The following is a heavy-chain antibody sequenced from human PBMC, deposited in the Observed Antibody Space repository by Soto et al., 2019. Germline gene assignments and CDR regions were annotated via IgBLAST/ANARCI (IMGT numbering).Heavy chain of an antibody. CDR2: VSFDGSKK. D-gene: IGHD3-10*01. J-gene: IGHJ4*02. CDR1: GFTFSTYG. V-gene: IGHV3-30*18. Sequence: QEQLVESGGGVVQPGRSLRLSCVVSGFTFSTYGMHWVRQAPGKGLEWVAVVSFDGSKKYTTDSVKGRFTISRDNSKNTLHLQMNNLRPDDTAVYYCAKDMVHKGRVFDIWGQGTRVTVSS. CDR3: AKDMVHKGRVFDI.